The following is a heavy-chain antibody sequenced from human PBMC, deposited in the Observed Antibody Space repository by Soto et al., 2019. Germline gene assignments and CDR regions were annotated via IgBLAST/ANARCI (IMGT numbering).Heavy chain of an antibody. J-gene: IGHJ4*02. D-gene: IGHD6-19*01. CDR2: INAGNGNT. Sequence: GASVKVSCKASGYTFTSYAMHWVRQAPGQRLEWMGWINAGNGNTKYSQKFQGRVTITRDTSASTAYMELSSLRSEDTAVYYCARDRHSGYDLSSGWYEVFDYWGQGTLVTVSS. CDR1: GYTFTSYA. V-gene: IGHV1-3*01. CDR3: ARDRHSGYDLSSGWYEVFDY.